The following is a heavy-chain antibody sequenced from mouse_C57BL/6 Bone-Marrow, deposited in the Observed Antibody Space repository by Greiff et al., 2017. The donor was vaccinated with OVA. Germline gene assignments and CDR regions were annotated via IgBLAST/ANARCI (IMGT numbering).Heavy chain of an antibody. Sequence: EVQLQESGPGLVKPSQSLSLTCSVTGYSITSGYYWNWIRQFPGNKLEWMGYISYDGSNNYNPSLKNRISITRDTSKNQFFLKLNSVTTEDTATYYCARETITTVLYWYFDVWGTGTTVTVSS. CDR1: GYSITSGYY. V-gene: IGHV3-6*01. J-gene: IGHJ1*03. D-gene: IGHD1-1*01. CDR3: ARETITTVLYWYFDV. CDR2: ISYDGSN.